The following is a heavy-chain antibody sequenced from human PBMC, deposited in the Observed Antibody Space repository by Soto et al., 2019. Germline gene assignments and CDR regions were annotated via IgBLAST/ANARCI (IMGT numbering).Heavy chain of an antibody. CDR2: ISYDGSNK. J-gene: IGHJ4*02. V-gene: IGHV3-30-3*01. Sequence: GGSLRLSCAASGFTFSSYAMHWVRQAPGKGLEWVAVISYDGSNKYYADSVKGRFTISRDNSKNTLYLQMNSLRAEDTAVYYCARDACSGWYWCPFAYWGQGTLVTVSS. D-gene: IGHD6-19*01. CDR1: GFTFSSYA. CDR3: ARDACSGWYWCPFAY.